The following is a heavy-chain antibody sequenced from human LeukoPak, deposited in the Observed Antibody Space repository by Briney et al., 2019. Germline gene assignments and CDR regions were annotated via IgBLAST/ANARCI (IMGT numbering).Heavy chain of an antibody. CDR3: ARDRLGTIAAQRYNWFDP. D-gene: IGHD6-6*01. J-gene: IGHJ5*02. V-gene: IGHV4-38-2*02. CDR1: GYSISSGYY. Sequence: SETLSLTCTVSGYSISSGYYWGWIRQPPGEGLERIGSIYHSGSTYYNPSLKSRVTISVDTSKNQFSLKLSSVTAADTAVYYCARDRLGTIAAQRYNWFDPWGQGTLVTVSS. CDR2: IYHSGST.